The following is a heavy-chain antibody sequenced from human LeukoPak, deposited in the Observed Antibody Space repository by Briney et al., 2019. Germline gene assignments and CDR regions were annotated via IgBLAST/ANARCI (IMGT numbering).Heavy chain of an antibody. CDR2: ISSSGSTI. D-gene: IGHD1-14*01. J-gene: IGHJ4*02. Sequence: GGSLRLSCAASGFTFSSYEMNWVRQAPGKGLEWVSYISSSGSTIYYADSVKGRFTISRDNAKNSLYLQMNSLRAEDTAVYYCAREGSNTGYVDYWGQGTLVTVSS. CDR3: AREGSNTGYVDY. V-gene: IGHV3-48*03. CDR1: GFTFSSYE.